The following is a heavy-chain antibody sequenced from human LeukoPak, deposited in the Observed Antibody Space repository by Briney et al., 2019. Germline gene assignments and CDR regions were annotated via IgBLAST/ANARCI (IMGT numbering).Heavy chain of an antibody. V-gene: IGHV3-74*01. CDR1: GFTFSSYW. CDR3: ARDLVPAAIFYWFDP. Sequence: PGGSLRLSCAASGFTFSSYWMHWVRQAPGKGLAWVSRINSDGSSTSYADSVKGRFTISRDNAKNTLYLQMNSLRAEDAAVYYCARDLVPAAIFYWFDPWGQGTLVTVSS. J-gene: IGHJ5*02. CDR2: INSDGSST. D-gene: IGHD2-2*01.